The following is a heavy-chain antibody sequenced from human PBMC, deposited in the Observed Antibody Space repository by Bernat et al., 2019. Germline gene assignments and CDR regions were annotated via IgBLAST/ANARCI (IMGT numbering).Heavy chain of an antibody. CDR3: ASFYGSGSYYVDY. J-gene: IGHJ4*02. CDR1: GLPVSSNY. CDR2: SYSGGAT. D-gene: IGHD3-10*01. Sequence: EVQLVETGGGLIQPGGSLRLSCAASGLPVSSNYMSWVRQTPGKGLEWVSVSYSGGATYYADSVKGRFTISRDNSKNTLYLQMNSLRAEDTAVYYCASFYGSGSYYVDYWGQGTLVTVSS. V-gene: IGHV3-53*02.